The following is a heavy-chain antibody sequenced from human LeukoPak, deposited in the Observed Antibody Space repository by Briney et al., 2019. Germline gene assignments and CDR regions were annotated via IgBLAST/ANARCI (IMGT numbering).Heavy chain of an antibody. V-gene: IGHV3-38-3*01. CDR2: ISGGST. CDR1: GFTVSSNE. J-gene: IGHJ6*03. Sequence: GGPLRLSCAASGFTVSSNEMSWVRQAPGKGLEWVSSISGGSTYYADSRKGRFTISRDNSKNTLHLQMNSLRAEDTAVYYCKKDYIVVVPAAMIFDYYYMDVWGKGTTVTVSS. D-gene: IGHD2-2*01. CDR3: KKDYIVVVPAAMIFDYYYMDV.